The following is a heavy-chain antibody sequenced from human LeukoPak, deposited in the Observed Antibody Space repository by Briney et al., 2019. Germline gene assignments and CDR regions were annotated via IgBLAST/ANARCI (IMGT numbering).Heavy chain of an antibody. D-gene: IGHD6-19*01. Sequence: PGGSLRLSCAASGFTFSDYGMHWVRQAPGKGLEWVTFIRYDGVNKFYADSVKGRSTVSRDNSKNTLYLQINSLRPEDTALYYCTKGDSGWHFDYWGQGTLVTVSS. CDR3: TKGDSGWHFDY. CDR2: IRYDGVNK. V-gene: IGHV3-30*02. CDR1: GFTFSDYG. J-gene: IGHJ4*02.